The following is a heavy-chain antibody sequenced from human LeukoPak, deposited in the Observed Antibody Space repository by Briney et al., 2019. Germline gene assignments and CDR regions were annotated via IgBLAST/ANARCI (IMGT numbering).Heavy chain of an antibody. V-gene: IGHV3-30-3*01. CDR3: ARGALGYSGFDQTFDY. D-gene: IGHD5-12*01. J-gene: IGHJ4*02. CDR2: ISYDGSNK. CDR1: GFTFSSYA. Sequence: GGSLRLSCAASGFTFSSYAMHWVRQAPGKGLEWVAVISYDGSNKYYADSVKGRFTISRDNSKNTVYLQMNSLRAEDTAVYYCARGALGYSGFDQTFDYWAQGTLVTVSS.